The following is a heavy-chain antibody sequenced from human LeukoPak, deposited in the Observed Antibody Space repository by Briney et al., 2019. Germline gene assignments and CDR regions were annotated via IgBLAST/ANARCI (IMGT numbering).Heavy chain of an antibody. D-gene: IGHD2-2*01. CDR1: GFTFSSYS. CDR2: ISSSSSTI. CDR3: AREIYCSSTSCSTDTEDY. J-gene: IGHJ4*02. Sequence: PGGSLRLSCAASGFTFSSYSMNWVRQAPGKGLEWVSYISSSSSTIYYADSVKGRFTISRDNAKNSLYLQMNSLRAEDTAVYYCAREIYCSSTSCSTDTEDYWGQGTLVTVSS. V-gene: IGHV3-48*01.